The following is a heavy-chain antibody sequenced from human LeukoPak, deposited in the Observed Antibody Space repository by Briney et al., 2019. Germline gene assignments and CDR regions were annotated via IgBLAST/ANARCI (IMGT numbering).Heavy chain of an antibody. CDR2: ISSGAGTT. CDR3: AKDLEQSYSGWSASYDA. CDR1: GFTFSNYA. Sequence: GGSLRLSCVASGFTFSNYAMSWVRQVQGKRLEWVSAISSGAGTTGYAESVRGRFTISRVNSRSTIYLQMNSLRAEDTAVYYCAKDLEQSYSGWSASYDAWGQGTLVTVSS. V-gene: IGHV3-23*01. D-gene: IGHD6-19*01. J-gene: IGHJ5*02.